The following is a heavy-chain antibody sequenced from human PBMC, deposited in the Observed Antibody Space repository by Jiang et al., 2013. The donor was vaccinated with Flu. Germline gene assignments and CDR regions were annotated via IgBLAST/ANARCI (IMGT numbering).Heavy chain of an antibody. CDR2: INHSGST. CDR3: ARGVGSSSTETYFDY. J-gene: IGHJ4*02. CDR1: GGSFSGYY. D-gene: IGHD6-6*01. V-gene: IGHV4-34*01. Sequence: LLKPSETLSLTCAVYGGSFSGYYWSWIRQPPGKGLEWIGEINHSGSTNYNPSLKSRVTISVDTSKNQFSLKLSSVTAADTAVYYCARGVGSSSTETYFDYWGQGTLVTVSS.